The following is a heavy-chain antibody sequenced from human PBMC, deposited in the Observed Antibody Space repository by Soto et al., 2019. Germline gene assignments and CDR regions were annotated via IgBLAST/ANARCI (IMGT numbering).Heavy chain of an antibody. CDR1: GGSISSSSYY. CDR2: IYYSGST. CDR3: ASHFTPLSELVPYYYHMDV. D-gene: IGHD6-13*01. Sequence: PSETLSLTCTVSGGSISSSSYYWGWIRQPPGKGLEWIGSIYYSGSTYYNPSLKSRVTISVDTSKNQFSLKLSSVTAADTAVYYCASHFTPLSELVPYYYHMDVWGKGTTVTVSS. V-gene: IGHV4-39*01. J-gene: IGHJ6*03.